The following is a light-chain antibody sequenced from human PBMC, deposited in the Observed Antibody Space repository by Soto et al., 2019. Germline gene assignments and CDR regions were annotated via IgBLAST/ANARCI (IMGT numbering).Light chain of an antibody. V-gene: IGLV2-14*01. Sequence: QSVLTQPASVSGSPGQSITISCTGTSSDVGNYKYVSWYQQHPGKAPKLMIYEVSNRPSGVSNRFSGSKSGNTASLTISGLQDEEEPAYYCFSYTSRGTYVFGTGTKVTVL. CDR1: SSDVGNYKY. J-gene: IGLJ1*01. CDR3: FSYTSRGTYV. CDR2: EVS.